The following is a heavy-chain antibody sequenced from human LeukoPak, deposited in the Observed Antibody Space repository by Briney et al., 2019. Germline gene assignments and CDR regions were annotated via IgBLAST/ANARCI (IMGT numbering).Heavy chain of an antibody. CDR1: GFTVSSNY. Sequence: GGSLRLSCAASGFTVSSNYMSWIRQAPGKGLEWVSYISSSGSTIYYADSVKGRFTISRDNAKNSLYLQMNSLRAEDTAVYYCARDNNCGGDCWVDYWGQGTLVTVSS. V-gene: IGHV3-11*01. CDR2: ISSSGSTI. J-gene: IGHJ4*02. D-gene: IGHD2-21*02. CDR3: ARDNNCGGDCWVDY.